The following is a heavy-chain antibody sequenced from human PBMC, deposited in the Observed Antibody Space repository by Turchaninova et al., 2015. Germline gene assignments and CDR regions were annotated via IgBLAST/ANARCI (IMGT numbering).Heavy chain of an antibody. CDR3: ARQESGYDFWSGYYYYYGMDV. CDR2: IYYSGRT. V-gene: IGHV4-39*01. CDR1: GGPLSSSSYY. D-gene: IGHD3-3*01. Sequence: SCTVSGGPLSSSSYYWVWIRQSPGNGLECIGSIYYSGRTHYNPSLKSRVTISVDTSKNQFSLKLSSVTAADTAVYYCARQESGYDFWSGYYYYYGMDVWGQGTTVTVSS. J-gene: IGHJ6*02.